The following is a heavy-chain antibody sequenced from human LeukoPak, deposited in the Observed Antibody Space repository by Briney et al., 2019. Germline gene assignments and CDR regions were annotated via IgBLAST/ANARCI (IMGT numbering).Heavy chain of an antibody. Sequence: GGSLRLSCAASGFTFSSYWMHWVRQAPGKGLVWVSRINSDGSSTSYADSVKGRFTISRDNAKNSLYLQMNSLRAEDTAVYYCASNGIVVVPAAPAGAGRDYWGQGTLVTVSS. D-gene: IGHD2-2*01. J-gene: IGHJ4*02. CDR2: INSDGSST. CDR1: GFTFSSYW. CDR3: ASNGIVVVPAAPAGAGRDY. V-gene: IGHV3-74*01.